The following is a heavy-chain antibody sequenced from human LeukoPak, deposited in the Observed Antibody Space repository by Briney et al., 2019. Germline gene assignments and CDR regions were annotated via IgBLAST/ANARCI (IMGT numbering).Heavy chain of an antibody. CDR2: ISYDGSNK. J-gene: IGHJ4*02. Sequence: GGSLRLSCAASGFTFSSYAMHWVRQAPGKGLEWVAVISYDGSNKYYADSVKGRFTISRDNSKNTLYLQMTSLRAEDTALYYCARDGGWYYFDYWGQGTLVTVSS. CDR3: ARDGGWYYFDY. V-gene: IGHV3-30*04. D-gene: IGHD6-19*01. CDR1: GFTFSSYA.